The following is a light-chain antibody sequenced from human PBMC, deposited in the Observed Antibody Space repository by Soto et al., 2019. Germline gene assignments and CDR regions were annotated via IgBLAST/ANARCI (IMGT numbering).Light chain of an antibody. CDR2: GAS. V-gene: IGKV3-20*01. Sequence: EIVLTQSPGTLSLSPGERATLSCRASQSVSDMYLAWSQQKPGQAPRLLIYGASRRATGIPDRFSGSGAGTDFPLTISRVEVEDFAVYCCPFGTMVWTFGQGTKVEI. CDR1: QSVSDMY. J-gene: IGKJ1*01. CDR3: PFGTMVWT.